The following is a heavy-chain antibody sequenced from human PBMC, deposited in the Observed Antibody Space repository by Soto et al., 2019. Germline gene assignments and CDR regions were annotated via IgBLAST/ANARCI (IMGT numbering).Heavy chain of an antibody. D-gene: IGHD4-4*01. J-gene: IGHJ3*02. V-gene: IGHV1-18*01. CDR2: ISAYNGNT. CDR1: GYTFTSYA. CDR3: ARGTLQPDDAFDI. Sequence: SVKVSCKAFGYTFTSYAIHWVRLAPGQGLEWMGWISAYNGNTNYAQKLQGRVTMTTDTSTSTAYMELRSLRSDDTAVHYCARGTLQPDDAFDIWGQGTMVTVSS.